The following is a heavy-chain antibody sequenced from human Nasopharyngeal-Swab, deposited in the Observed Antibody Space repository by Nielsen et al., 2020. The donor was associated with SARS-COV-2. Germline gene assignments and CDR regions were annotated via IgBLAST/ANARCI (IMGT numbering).Heavy chain of an antibody. J-gene: IGHJ5*02. Sequence: SETLSLTCTVSGGSISSYYWTWIRQPPGKGLEWMGYVYYTGRASYNPSLRSRVTMSVDTSKNHFSLRLTSVTAADTAVYYCARVSYYYGSGFDTWGLGTLVTVSS. D-gene: IGHD3-10*01. V-gene: IGHV4-59*01. CDR3: ARVSYYYGSGFDT. CDR2: VYYTGRA. CDR1: GGSISSYY.